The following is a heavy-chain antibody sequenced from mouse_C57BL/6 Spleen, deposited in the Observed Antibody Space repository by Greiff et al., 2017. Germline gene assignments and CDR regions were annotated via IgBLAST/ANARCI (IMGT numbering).Heavy chain of an antibody. CDR3: ARSGYYGSRSAMDY. Sequence: VQLHESGPELVKPGASVKISCKASGYAFSSSWMNWVKQRPGKGLEWIGRIYPGDGDTNYNGKFKGKATLTADKSSSTAYMQLSSLTSEDSAVYFCARSGYYGSRSAMDYWGQGTSVTVSS. CDR1: GYAFSSSW. J-gene: IGHJ4*01. CDR2: IYPGDGDT. V-gene: IGHV1-82*01. D-gene: IGHD1-1*01.